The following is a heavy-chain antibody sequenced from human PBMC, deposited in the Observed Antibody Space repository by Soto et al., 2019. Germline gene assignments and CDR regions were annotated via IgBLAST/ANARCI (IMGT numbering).Heavy chain of an antibody. V-gene: IGHV4-4*07. J-gene: IGHJ4*02. CDR3: ARESRSELGTVEY. D-gene: IGHD1-1*01. CDR1: GASISSYY. Sequence: QVRLQESGPGLVKPSETLSLTCTVSGASISSYYWCWIRQPAGKGLECLGRIYASGTTPYNPSLRSRITMTDGTAKNQFSLNLNSVTAADTAVYYCARESRSELGTVEYWGQGTLVTVSS. CDR2: IYASGTT.